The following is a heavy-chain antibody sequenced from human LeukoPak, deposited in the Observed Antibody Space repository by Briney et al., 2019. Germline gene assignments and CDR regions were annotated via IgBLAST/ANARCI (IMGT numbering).Heavy chain of an antibody. CDR2: ISYDGSNK. V-gene: IGHV3-30*03. D-gene: IGHD1-26*01. CDR3: ARDSIAGATVLDY. Sequence: PGGSLRLSCAASGFTFSSYGMHWVRQALGKGLEWVAVISYDGSNKYYADSVKGRFTISRDNSKNTLYLQMNSLRTEDTAVYYCARDSIAGATVLDYWGQGTLVTVSS. CDR1: GFTFSSYG. J-gene: IGHJ4*02.